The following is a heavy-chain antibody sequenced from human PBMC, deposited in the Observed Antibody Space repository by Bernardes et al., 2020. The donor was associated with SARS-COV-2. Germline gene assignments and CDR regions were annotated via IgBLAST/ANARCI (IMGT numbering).Heavy chain of an antibody. Sequence: GGSLRLSCAASGFTFSSYWMSWVRQAPGKGLEWVANIKQDGSEKYYVDSVKGRFTISRDNAKNSLYLQMNSLRAEDTAVYYCARVPGRVEWLPHRINYYYYGIDVWGQGTTGTVSS. J-gene: IGHJ6*02. CDR1: GFTFSSYW. D-gene: IGHD3-3*01. V-gene: IGHV3-7*01. CDR3: ARVPGRVEWLPHRINYYYYGIDV. CDR2: IKQDGSEK.